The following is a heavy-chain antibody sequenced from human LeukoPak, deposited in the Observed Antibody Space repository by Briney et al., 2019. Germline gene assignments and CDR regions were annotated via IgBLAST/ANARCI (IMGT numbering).Heavy chain of an antibody. Sequence: GGSQRLSCAASGFTFSSYWMSWVRQAPGKGLEWVANIKQDGSEKYYVDSVKGRFTISRDNAKNSLYLQMNSLRAEDTAVYYCARRWWQQLVVTLFDYWGQGTLVTVSS. J-gene: IGHJ4*02. CDR3: ARRWWQQLVVTLFDY. V-gene: IGHV3-7*01. CDR1: GFTFSSYW. CDR2: IKQDGSEK. D-gene: IGHD6-13*01.